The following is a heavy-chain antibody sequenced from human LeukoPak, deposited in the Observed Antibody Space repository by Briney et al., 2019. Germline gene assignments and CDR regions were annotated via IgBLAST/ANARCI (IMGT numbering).Heavy chain of an antibody. V-gene: IGHV4-61*10. CDR1: GGSISSGSYY. CDR2: IYYSGST. D-gene: IGHD5-18*01. J-gene: IGHJ4*02. Sequence: PSETLSLTCTVSGGSISSGSYYWSWIRQPAGKGLEWIGYIYYSGSTNYNPSLKSRVTISVDTSKNQFSLKLSSVTAADTAVYYCARNKFVDTAMVLDYWGQGTLVTVSS. CDR3: ARNKFVDTAMVLDY.